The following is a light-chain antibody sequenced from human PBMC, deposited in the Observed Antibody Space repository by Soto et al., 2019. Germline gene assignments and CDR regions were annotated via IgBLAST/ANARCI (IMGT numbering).Light chain of an antibody. V-gene: IGKV3-11*01. Sequence: EIVLTQSPATLSLSPGERATLSCRASQSVSSYLAWYQQKPGQAPRLLIYDASNRATGIPARFSGSGSGTAFTLTISRLAPEDFAVYYCQQRSNWLTFGGGTKVEIK. CDR1: QSVSSY. J-gene: IGKJ4*01. CDR2: DAS. CDR3: QQRSNWLT.